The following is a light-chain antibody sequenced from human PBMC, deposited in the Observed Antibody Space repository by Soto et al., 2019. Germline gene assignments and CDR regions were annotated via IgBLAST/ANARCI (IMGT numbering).Light chain of an antibody. CDR3: LQTYTTPWT. J-gene: IGKJ1*01. V-gene: IGKV1-39*01. CDR2: SVS. Sequence: DLQMTQSPSSLSASVGDRVTITCRASQSISEYLSWYQQKPGKAPKLLIYSVSTLQGGVPSKFSGSGSGTDFTLTISSLQPEDFATYYCLQTYTTPWTFGQGTKVEIK. CDR1: QSISEY.